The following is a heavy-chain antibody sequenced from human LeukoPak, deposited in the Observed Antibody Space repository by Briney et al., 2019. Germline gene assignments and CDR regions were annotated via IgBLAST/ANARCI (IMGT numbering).Heavy chain of an antibody. CDR1: GFTFSSYG. V-gene: IGHV3-23*01. D-gene: IGHD5-12*01. CDR2: ISGSGGST. Sequence: GGSLRLSCAASGFTFSSYGMNWVRQAPGKGLEWVSAISGSGGSTYYADSVKGRFTISRDNSKNTLYLQMNSLRAEDTAVYYCAKGRGYSGYDSIHDYWGQGTLVTVSS. J-gene: IGHJ4*02. CDR3: AKGRGYSGYDSIHDY.